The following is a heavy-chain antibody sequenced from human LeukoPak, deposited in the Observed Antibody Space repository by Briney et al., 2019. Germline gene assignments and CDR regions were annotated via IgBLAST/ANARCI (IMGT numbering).Heavy chain of an antibody. Sequence: GGSLRLSCAASGFTFSSYAMHWVRQAPGKGLEWVAVISYDGSNKCYADSVKGRFTISRDNSKNTLYLQMNSLRAEDTAVYYCAREPNSGMAFDYWGQGTLVTVSS. V-gene: IGHV3-30-3*01. CDR1: GFTFSSYA. CDR3: AREPNSGMAFDY. J-gene: IGHJ4*02. CDR2: ISYDGSNK. D-gene: IGHD3-10*01.